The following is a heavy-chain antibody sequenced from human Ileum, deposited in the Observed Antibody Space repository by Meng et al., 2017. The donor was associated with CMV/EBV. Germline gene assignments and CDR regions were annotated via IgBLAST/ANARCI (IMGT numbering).Heavy chain of an antibody. J-gene: IGHJ4*02. D-gene: IGHD1-7*01. Sequence: SGFTFSDYYMSWIRQAPGKGLEWVSYISSGGSAIYYADSVKGRFTISRDNAKNSLYLQMNSLRAEDTAVYYCARDAPHAGTNVRIDSWGLGTLVTVSS. CDR1: GFTFSDYY. CDR2: ISSGGSAI. CDR3: ARDAPHAGTNVRIDS. V-gene: IGHV3-11*04.